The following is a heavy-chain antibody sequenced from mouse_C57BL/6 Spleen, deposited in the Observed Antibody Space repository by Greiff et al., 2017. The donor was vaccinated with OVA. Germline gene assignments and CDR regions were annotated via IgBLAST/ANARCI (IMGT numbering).Heavy chain of an antibody. V-gene: IGHV5-4*01. CDR1: GFTFSSYA. Sequence: EVKVVESGGGLVKPGGSLKLSCAASGFTFSSYAMSWVRQTPEKRLEWVATISDGGSYTYYPDNVKGRFTISRDNAKNNLYLQMSHLKSEDTAMYYCARDYYGSITHYFDYWGQGTTLTVSS. CDR3: ARDYYGSITHYFDY. D-gene: IGHD1-1*01. J-gene: IGHJ2*01. CDR2: ISDGGSYT.